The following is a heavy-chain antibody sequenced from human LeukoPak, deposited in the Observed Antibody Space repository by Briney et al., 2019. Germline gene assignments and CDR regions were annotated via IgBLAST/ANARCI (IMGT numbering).Heavy chain of an antibody. Sequence: PGGSLRLSCAASGFTFSSYWMHWVRQAPGEGLVWVSRINSDGSSTSYADSVKGRFTISRDNAKNTLYLQMNSLRAEDTAVYYCAREMATITSDYWGQGTLVTVSS. V-gene: IGHV3-74*01. D-gene: IGHD5-24*01. CDR2: INSDGSST. J-gene: IGHJ4*02. CDR3: AREMATITSDY. CDR1: GFTFSSYW.